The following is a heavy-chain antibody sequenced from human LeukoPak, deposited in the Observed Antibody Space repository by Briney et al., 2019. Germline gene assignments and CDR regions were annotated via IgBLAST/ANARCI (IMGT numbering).Heavy chain of an antibody. D-gene: IGHD2-15*01. J-gene: IGHJ4*02. CDR1: GGTFSSYA. CDR2: IIPIFGTA. V-gene: IGHV1-69*05. Sequence: SVKVSCKAAGGTFSSYAISWVRQAPGQGLEWMGRIIPIFGTANYAQKFQGRVTITTDESTSTAYMELGSLRSEDTAVYYCARDPHHCSGGSCYGYWGQGTLVTVSS. CDR3: ARDPHHCSGGSCYGY.